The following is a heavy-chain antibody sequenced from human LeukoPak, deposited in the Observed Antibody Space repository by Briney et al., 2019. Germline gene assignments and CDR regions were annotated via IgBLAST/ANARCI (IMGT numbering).Heavy chain of an antibody. J-gene: IGHJ4*02. CDR1: GYTFITYD. Sequence: ASVKVSCKTSGYTFITYDINWVRQATGQGLERMGWMNDNSGNTGYAQKFQDRLTITRNTSISRAYMELSSLTSEDTAVYYCARTPYNWGIDYWGQGTLVTVSS. V-gene: IGHV1-8*03. CDR3: ARTPYNWGIDY. CDR2: MNDNSGNT. D-gene: IGHD7-27*01.